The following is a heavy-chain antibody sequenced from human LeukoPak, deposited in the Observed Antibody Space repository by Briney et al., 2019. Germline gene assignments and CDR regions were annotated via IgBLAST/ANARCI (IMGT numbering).Heavy chain of an antibody. CDR2: LHTSGST. CDR3: TRTGYSSGYVDY. Sequence: SETLSLTCIVSGGSITSGSFYWGWIRQPAGKGLEWIGRLHTSGSTNYNPSLKSRVAISVDTSENQLSLKLNSVTAADTAVYYCTRTGYSSGYVDYWGQGTLVTVSS. CDR1: GGSITSGSFY. D-gene: IGHD5-18*01. V-gene: IGHV4-61*02. J-gene: IGHJ4*02.